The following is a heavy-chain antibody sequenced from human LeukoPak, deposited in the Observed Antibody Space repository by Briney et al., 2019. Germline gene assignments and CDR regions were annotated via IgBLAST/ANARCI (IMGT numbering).Heavy chain of an antibody. Sequence: GGSLRLSCAASGFTFSNYWMTWVRQAPGKGLEWVAHIKEDGGEKHYVDPVKGRFTISRDNAKNSLYLQMNSLRAEDTAVYYCARMGIAAAGVDYWGQGTLVTVSS. CDR3: ARMGIAAAGVDY. D-gene: IGHD6-13*01. V-gene: IGHV3-7*01. CDR1: GFTFSNYW. CDR2: IKEDGGEK. J-gene: IGHJ4*02.